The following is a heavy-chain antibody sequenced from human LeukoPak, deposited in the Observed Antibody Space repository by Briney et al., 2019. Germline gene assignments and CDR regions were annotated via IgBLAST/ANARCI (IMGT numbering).Heavy chain of an antibody. V-gene: IGHV4-59*08. Sequence: SETLSLTCTVSGGSISSYYWSWIRQPPGKGLEWIGYIYYSGSTNYNPSLKSRVTISVDTSKNQFSLKLSSVTAADTAVYYCARIDYDRPYWGQGTLVTVSS. J-gene: IGHJ4*02. CDR2: IYYSGST. CDR3: ARIDYDRPY. D-gene: IGHD3-22*01. CDR1: GGSISSYY.